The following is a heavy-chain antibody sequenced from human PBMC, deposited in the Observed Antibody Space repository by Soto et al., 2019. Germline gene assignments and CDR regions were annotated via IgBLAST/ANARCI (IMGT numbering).Heavy chain of an antibody. D-gene: IGHD6-13*01. Sequence: EVQLVESGGGLVQPGRSLRLSCAASGFTFDDYAMHWVRQVPGKGLEWVSGINLNSGSIGYGDSVKGRVAISRDNAKNYLHLQMNSLSAEDTAFYYCVKDESINWYSGHFRHWGQGTLVTVSS. V-gene: IGHV3-9*01. CDR3: VKDESINWYSGHFRH. CDR2: INLNSGSI. J-gene: IGHJ1*01. CDR1: GFTFDDYA.